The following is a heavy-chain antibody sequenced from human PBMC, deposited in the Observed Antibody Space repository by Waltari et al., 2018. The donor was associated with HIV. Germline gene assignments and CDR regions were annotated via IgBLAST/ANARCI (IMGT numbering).Heavy chain of an antibody. V-gene: IGHV4-59*01. CDR2: VSYSGNT. CDR3: ATKLSGKGWFDP. D-gene: IGHD3-10*01. J-gene: IGHJ5*02. CDR1: GGSITSDY. Sequence: QVQLQESGPGLVKPSETLSLTCTVSGGSITSDYWSWIRQPPGKGLEWIGYVSYSGNTNYNPSLRSRVTISGDASKDQFSLKLSSVTAAGTAVYYCATKLSGKGWFDPWGRGTLVTVSS.